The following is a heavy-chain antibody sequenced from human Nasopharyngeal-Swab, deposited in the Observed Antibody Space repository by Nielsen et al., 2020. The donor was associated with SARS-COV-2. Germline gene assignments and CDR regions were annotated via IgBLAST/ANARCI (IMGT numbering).Heavy chain of an antibody. Sequence: GESLKISCAASGFTFSDYYMSWIRQAPGKGLEWVSYISSSSSYTNYADSVKGRFTISRDNAKNSLYLQMNSLRAEDTAVYYCATRAVAGFFDYWGQGTLVTVSS. CDR3: ATRAVAGFFDY. CDR2: ISSSSSYT. D-gene: IGHD6-19*01. J-gene: IGHJ4*02. V-gene: IGHV3-11*03. CDR1: GFTFSDYY.